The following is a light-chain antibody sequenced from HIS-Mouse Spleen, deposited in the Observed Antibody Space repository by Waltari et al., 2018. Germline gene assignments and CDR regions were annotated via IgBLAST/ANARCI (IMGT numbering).Light chain of an antibody. CDR1: QGISSS. CDR2: AAS. Sequence: AIRMTQSPSSLSASTGHRVPITCRARQGISSSLAWYQQIPGKAPKLLIYAASTLQSGVPSRFSGSGSGTDFTLTISCLQSEDFATYYCQQYYSYPPWTFGQGTKVEIK. V-gene: IGKV1-8*01. J-gene: IGKJ1*01. CDR3: QQYYSYPPWT.